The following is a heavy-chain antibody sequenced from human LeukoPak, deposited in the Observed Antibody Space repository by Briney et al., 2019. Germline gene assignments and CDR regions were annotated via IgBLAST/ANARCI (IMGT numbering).Heavy chain of an antibody. CDR3: ASVRRGYSYGYFDY. CDR1: GYTFTGYY. V-gene: IGHV1-2*02. Sequence: ASVKVSCKASGYTFTGYYTHWVRQAPGQGLEWMGWINPNSGGTNYAQKFQGRVTMTRDTSISTAYMELSRLRSDDTAVYYCASVRRGYSYGYFDYWGQGTLVTVSS. CDR2: INPNSGGT. D-gene: IGHD5-18*01. J-gene: IGHJ4*02.